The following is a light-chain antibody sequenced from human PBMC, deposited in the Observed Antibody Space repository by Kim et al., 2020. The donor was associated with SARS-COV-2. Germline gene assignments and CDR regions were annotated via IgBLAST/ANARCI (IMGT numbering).Light chain of an antibody. Sequence: GKTATISCTRSSGNIASNYVQWYQQRPGSSPTTVIYEDDQRPSGVPDRFSGSIDSSSNSASLTISGLRAEDEADYYCQSYDSGYQIFGGGTQLTVL. J-gene: IGLJ2*01. V-gene: IGLV6-57*01. CDR2: EDD. CDR3: QSYDSGYQI. CDR1: SGNIASNY.